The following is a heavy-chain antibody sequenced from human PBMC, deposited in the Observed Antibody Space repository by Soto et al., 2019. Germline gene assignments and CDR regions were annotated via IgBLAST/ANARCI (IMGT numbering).Heavy chain of an antibody. V-gene: IGHV3-23*01. Sequence: PGDSLKISCAASGFTFSNFAMSWVRHAPGKGLEWVSEISGSTGTTYYADSVKGRFIISRDNSKNTLHLQMNSLRAEDTAVYYCAKDTSSSPYYMDVWGKGTTVTVSS. D-gene: IGHD2-2*01. CDR1: GFTFSNFA. J-gene: IGHJ6*03. CDR2: ISGSTGTT. CDR3: AKDTSSSPYYMDV.